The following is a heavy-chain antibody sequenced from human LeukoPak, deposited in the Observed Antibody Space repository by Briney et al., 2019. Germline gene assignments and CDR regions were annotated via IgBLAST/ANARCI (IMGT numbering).Heavy chain of an antibody. D-gene: IGHD2-2*01. V-gene: IGHV3-30*02. CDR2: VRYDETTK. Sequence: GGSLRLSCAASGFTFSNYGMHWVRQAPGKGLEWVSFVRYDETTKFYADSVKGRFTISRDNSKTTLYLQMNSLRAEDTAVYYCAKDVPSAYFDYWGQGTLVTVSS. CDR3: AKDVPSAYFDY. J-gene: IGHJ4*02. CDR1: GFTFSNYG.